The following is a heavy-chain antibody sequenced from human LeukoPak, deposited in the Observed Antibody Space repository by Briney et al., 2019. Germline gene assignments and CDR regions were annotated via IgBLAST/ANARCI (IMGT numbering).Heavy chain of an antibody. J-gene: IGHJ4*02. CDR1: GFTFSTYG. Sequence: QSGGSLRLSCAASGFTFSTYGMHWVRQAPGKGLEWVAFIRYDGSSKYYADSVKGRFTISRDNSKNTLYLQMNSLRAEDTAVYFCARRDTGDYEDYFDYWGQGTLVTVSS. V-gene: IGHV3-30*02. CDR2: IRYDGSSK. D-gene: IGHD4-17*01. CDR3: ARRDTGDYEDYFDY.